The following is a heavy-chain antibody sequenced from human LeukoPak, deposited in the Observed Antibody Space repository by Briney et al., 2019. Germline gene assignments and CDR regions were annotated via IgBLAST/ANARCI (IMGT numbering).Heavy chain of an antibody. Sequence: GGSLRLSCAASGFTFSGYAMHWVRQAPGKGLEYVSTISSNGGSTYYANSVRGRFTISRDNSKNTLYLQMGSLKAEDMAVYYCARGVGYYDSSGYVMDYFDYWGQGTLVTVSS. CDR2: ISSNGGST. CDR3: ARGVGYYDSSGYVMDYFDY. CDR1: GFTFSGYA. V-gene: IGHV3-64*01. D-gene: IGHD3-22*01. J-gene: IGHJ4*02.